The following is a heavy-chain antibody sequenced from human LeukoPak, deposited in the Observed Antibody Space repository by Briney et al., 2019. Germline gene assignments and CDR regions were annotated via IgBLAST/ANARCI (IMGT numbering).Heavy chain of an antibody. CDR1: GFTFSSYE. J-gene: IGHJ6*02. CDR2: ISSSGSNT. D-gene: IGHD3-10*01. CDR3: AKDQVTMVRGVSYYYYYGMDV. Sequence: GGSLRLSCAASGFTFSSYEMHWVRQAPGKGLEWVSHISSSGSNTHYTDSVKGRFTISRDNSKNTLYLQMNSLRAEDTAVYYCAKDQVTMVRGVSYYYYYGMDVWGQGTTVTVSS. V-gene: IGHV3-48*03.